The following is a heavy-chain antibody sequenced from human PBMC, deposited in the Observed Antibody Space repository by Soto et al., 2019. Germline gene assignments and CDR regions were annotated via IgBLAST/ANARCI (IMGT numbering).Heavy chain of an antibody. Sequence: GGSLRLSCAASEFMFSMYLMSWVRQAPGKGLEWVANVNQDGSEKYYADSVKGRFAISRDNTKNLLSLQMNSLRAEDTAIYYCARGVGDVLVAGFDYWGQGALVTVSS. J-gene: IGHJ4*02. CDR2: VNQDGSEK. CDR1: EFMFSMYL. V-gene: IGHV3-7*01. D-gene: IGHD6-19*01. CDR3: ARGVGDVLVAGFDY.